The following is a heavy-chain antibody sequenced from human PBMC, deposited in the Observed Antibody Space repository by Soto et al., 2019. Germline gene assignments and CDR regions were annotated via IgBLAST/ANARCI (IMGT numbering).Heavy chain of an antibody. CDR3: ARGKSGGYNRYYFDY. V-gene: IGHV4-34*01. CDR1: GGSFSGYY. Sequence: SETLSLTCAVYGGSFSGYYWSWIRQPPGKGLEWIGEINHSGSTNYNPSLKSRVTISVDTSKNQFSLKLSSVTAADTAVYYCARGKSGGYNRYYFDYWGQRTLVSVSS. CDR2: INHSGST. D-gene: IGHD2-15*01. J-gene: IGHJ4*02.